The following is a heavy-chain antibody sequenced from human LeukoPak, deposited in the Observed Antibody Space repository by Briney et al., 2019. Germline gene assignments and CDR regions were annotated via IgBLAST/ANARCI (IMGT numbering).Heavy chain of an antibody. J-gene: IGHJ4*02. V-gene: IGHV1-2*02. CDR1: GGTFRTSG. Sequence: ASVKVSCKASGGTFRTSGVNWVRQAPGQGLEWMGWINPNSGGTNYAQKFQGRVTMTRDTPISTAYMELSRLRSDDTAVYYCARTDDYGDYPIDYWGQGTLVTVSS. CDR2: INPNSGGT. D-gene: IGHD4-17*01. CDR3: ARTDDYGDYPIDY.